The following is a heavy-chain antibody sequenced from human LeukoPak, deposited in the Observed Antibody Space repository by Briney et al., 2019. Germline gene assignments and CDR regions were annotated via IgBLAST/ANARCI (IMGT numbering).Heavy chain of an antibody. D-gene: IGHD3-3*01. CDR2: ITDSGDTT. J-gene: IGHJ6*03. CDR1: GFTFSSFA. Sequence: GGSLRLSWAASGFTFSSFAMSWVRQAPGKGLEWVSTITDSGDTTYSADSVKGRFTISRDNSKNTLYLQMNSLRAEDTAVYYCAKDPKKGVVIMYYYMDVWGKGTTVTVSS. V-gene: IGHV3-23*01. CDR3: AKDPKKGVVIMYYYMDV.